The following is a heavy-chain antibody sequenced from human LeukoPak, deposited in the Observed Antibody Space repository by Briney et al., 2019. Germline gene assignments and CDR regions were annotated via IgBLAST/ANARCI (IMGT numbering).Heavy chain of an antibody. J-gene: IGHJ6*03. CDR2: IYSTGST. CDR3: ARGSPSSNYYYYMDI. Sequence: PSETLSLTCTVSGGSISSYYWTWIRQPAGKGLEWIGHIYSTGSTDYNPSLKSRVTMSVDTSKNLFSLNLTSVTAADTAVYSCARGSPSSNYYYYMDIWGKGTTVTVSS. CDR1: GGSISSYY. V-gene: IGHV4-4*07.